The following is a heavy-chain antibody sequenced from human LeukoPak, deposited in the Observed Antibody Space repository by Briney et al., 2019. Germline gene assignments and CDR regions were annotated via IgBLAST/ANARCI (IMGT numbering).Heavy chain of an antibody. CDR3: ARWAYMASYSGYDYYWFDP. D-gene: IGHD5-12*01. V-gene: IGHV4-4*07. CDR2: IYTSGSP. CDR1: GGSLSSYD. Sequence: SETLSLTCTVSGGSLSSYDWSWIRQPAGKGLEWIGRIYTSGSPNYNPSLKSRVTMSVDTSKNQFSLKLSSVTAADTAVYYCARWAYMASYSGYDYYWFDPWGQGTLVTVSS. J-gene: IGHJ5*02.